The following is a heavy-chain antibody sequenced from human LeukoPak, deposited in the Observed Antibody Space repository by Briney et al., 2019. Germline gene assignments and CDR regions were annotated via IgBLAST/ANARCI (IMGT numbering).Heavy chain of an antibody. CDR3: ARAQGGREYYFDY. Sequence: GGSLRLSCAASGFTFSDYYLGWIRQAPGKGLEWVSYITSGGNSVYYAASVKGRFTISRDNAKNSLYLQMNSLRAEDTAVYYCARAQGGREYYFDYWGQGTLVTVSS. V-gene: IGHV3-11*04. J-gene: IGHJ4*02. CDR1: GFTFSDYY. CDR2: ITSGGNSV. D-gene: IGHD3-16*01.